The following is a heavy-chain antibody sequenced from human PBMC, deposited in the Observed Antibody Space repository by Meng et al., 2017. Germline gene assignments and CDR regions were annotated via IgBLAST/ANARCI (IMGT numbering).Heavy chain of an antibody. D-gene: IGHD3-10*01. Sequence: QLQLQESGSGLVKPSQTLSLTCAVSGGSVSSGGYSWNWIRQPPGKGLERIGYIFHSGTTYYNPSLESRVTISIDTSKNQFSLKVTSATAADTAVYYCARGYGGLDYWGQGTLVTGSS. J-gene: IGHJ4*02. CDR2: IFHSGTT. CDR1: GGSVSSGGYS. CDR3: ARGYGGLDY. V-gene: IGHV4-30-2*01.